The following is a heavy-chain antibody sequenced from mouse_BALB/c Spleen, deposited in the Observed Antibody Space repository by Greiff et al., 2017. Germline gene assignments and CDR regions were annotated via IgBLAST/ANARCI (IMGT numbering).Heavy chain of an antibody. Sequence: QVQLQQSGAELAKPGASVKMSCKASGYTFTSYWMHWVKQRPGQGLEWIGYINPSTGYTEYNQKFKDKATLTADKSSSTAYMQLSSLTSEDSAVYYCAKLLRHFDYWGQGTTLTVSS. D-gene: IGHD1-2*01. CDR1: GYTFTSYW. CDR3: AKLLRHFDY. CDR2: INPSTGYT. V-gene: IGHV1-7*01. J-gene: IGHJ2*01.